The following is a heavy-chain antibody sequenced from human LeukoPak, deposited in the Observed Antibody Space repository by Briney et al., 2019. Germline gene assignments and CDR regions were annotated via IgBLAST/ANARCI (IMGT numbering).Heavy chain of an antibody. D-gene: IGHD4-17*01. V-gene: IGHV5-51*01. CDR1: GYSFTRNW. CDR2: IYPGDSDT. CDR3: ARLRLTTMTDHFDS. J-gene: IGHJ4*02. Sequence: GESLKISCKGSGYSFTRNWNGWVRQMPGKGLEWMGIIYPGDSDTRYSPSFQGQVTISADNSITTAYLQWSSLKASDTAMYYCARLRLTTMTDHFDSWGQGTLVTVSS.